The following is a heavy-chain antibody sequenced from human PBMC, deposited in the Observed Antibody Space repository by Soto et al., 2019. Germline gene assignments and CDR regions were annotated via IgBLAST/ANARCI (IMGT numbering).Heavy chain of an antibody. Sequence: EVQLVESGGTLVQPGGSLRLSCAASGFDASVNFMTWIRQAPGKGLEWVSAINNAFNTFYADSVTGRFTISRDNSKNTRYLQMNSLRVEDTAMYYCVRENYYYGMDVWGQGTAVTVSS. V-gene: IGHV3-66*01. CDR3: VRENYYYGMDV. CDR1: GFDASVNF. CDR2: INNAFNT. J-gene: IGHJ6*02.